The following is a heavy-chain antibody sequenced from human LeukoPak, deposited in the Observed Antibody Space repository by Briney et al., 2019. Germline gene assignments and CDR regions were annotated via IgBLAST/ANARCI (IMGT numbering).Heavy chain of an antibody. D-gene: IGHD3-22*01. J-gene: IGHJ4*02. V-gene: IGHV3-7*01. CDR1: GFTFSTYW. CDR2: IKEDGSEK. Sequence: PGGSLRLSCAASGFTFSTYWMSWVRQAPGKGLEWEANIKEDGSEKYCGDSVKGRFTISRDNAKNSLYLQMNSLRAEDTAVYYCARDSSGYQWGQGTLVTVSS. CDR3: ARDSSGYQ.